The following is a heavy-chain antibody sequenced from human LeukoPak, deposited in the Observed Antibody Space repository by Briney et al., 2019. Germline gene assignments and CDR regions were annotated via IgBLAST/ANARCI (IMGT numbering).Heavy chain of an antibody. CDR3: ARDRRYCSSTRCYAFDI. CDR1: GGSISSGSYY. CDR2: IYTSGST. D-gene: IGHD2-2*01. Sequence: PSQTLSLTCTVSGGSISSGSYYWSWIRQPAGKGLEWIGRIYTSGSTNYDPSLKSRVTISVDTSENQFSLKLSSVTAADTAVYYCARDRRYCSSTRCYAFDIWGQGTMVTVSS. J-gene: IGHJ3*02. V-gene: IGHV4-61*02.